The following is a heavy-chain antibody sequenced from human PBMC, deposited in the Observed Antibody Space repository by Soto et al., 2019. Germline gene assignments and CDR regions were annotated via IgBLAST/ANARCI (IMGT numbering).Heavy chain of an antibody. CDR1: GDSVRIHY. CDR3: ARSFFYDWSEFQVHWYFDL. V-gene: IGHV4-59*02. CDR2: IYDGGTT. Sequence: SETLSLTRTVSGDSVRIHYWTWIRQPPGKGLEWIGYIYDGGTTKYNPSLSSRATVSADTSQTQVSLNLTSVTAADPAVYYCARSFFYDWSEFQVHWYFDLCGGGTLVTVSS. J-gene: IGHJ2*01. D-gene: IGHD3-22*01.